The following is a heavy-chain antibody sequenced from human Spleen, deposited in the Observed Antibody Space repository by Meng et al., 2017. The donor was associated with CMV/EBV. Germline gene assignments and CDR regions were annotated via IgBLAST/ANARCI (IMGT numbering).Heavy chain of an antibody. CDR2: ISYDGSNK. Sequence: GESLKISCAASGFTFSSYAMHWVRQAPGKGLEWVAVISYDGSNKYYADSVKGRFTISRDNSKNTLYLQMNSLRAEDTAVYYCARDGAAAGRNYYGMDVWGQGTTVTVSS. D-gene: IGHD6-13*01. J-gene: IGHJ6*02. CDR3: ARDGAAAGRNYYGMDV. CDR1: GFTFSSYA. V-gene: IGHV3-30-3*01.